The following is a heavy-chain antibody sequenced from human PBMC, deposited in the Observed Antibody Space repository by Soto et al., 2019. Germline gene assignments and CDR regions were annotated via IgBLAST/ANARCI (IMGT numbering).Heavy chain of an antibody. CDR2: IWYDGSNK. V-gene: IGHV3-33*01. CDR1: GFTFSSYG. CDR3: ARPSFGGVIVNDAFDI. D-gene: IGHD3-16*02. J-gene: IGHJ3*02. Sequence: QVQLVESGGGVVQPGRSLRLSCAASGFTFSSYGMHWVRQAPGKRLEWVAVIWYDGSNKYYADSVKGRFTISRDNSKNTLYLQMNSLRAEDTAVYYCARPSFGGVIVNDAFDIWGQGTMVTVSS.